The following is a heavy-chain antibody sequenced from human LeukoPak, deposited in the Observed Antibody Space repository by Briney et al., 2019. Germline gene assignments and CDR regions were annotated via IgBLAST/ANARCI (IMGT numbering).Heavy chain of an antibody. CDR1: GFTFSSYS. V-gene: IGHV3-21*01. Sequence: AGGSLRLSCAASGFTFSSYSMNWVRQAPGKGLEWVSSISSSSSYIYYADSVKGRFTISRDNSKNTLYVQMNSLRAEDTAVYYCASEGAAVAGASDAFDIWGQGTMVTVSP. J-gene: IGHJ3*02. D-gene: IGHD6-19*01. CDR3: ASEGAAVAGASDAFDI. CDR2: ISSSSSYI.